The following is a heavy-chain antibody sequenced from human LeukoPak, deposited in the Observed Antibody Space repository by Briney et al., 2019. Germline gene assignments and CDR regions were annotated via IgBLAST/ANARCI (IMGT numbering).Heavy chain of an antibody. CDR1: GYSISSGYY. V-gene: IGHV4-38-2*02. CDR2: IYHSGST. CDR3: ARDRAGARYFDL. J-gene: IGHJ2*01. D-gene: IGHD1-26*01. Sequence: SETLSLTCTVSGYSISSGYYWGWIRQPPGKGLEWIGSIYHSGSTYYNPSLKSRVTISVDTSKNQFSLKLSSVTAADTAVYYCARDRAGARYFDLWGRGTLVTVSS.